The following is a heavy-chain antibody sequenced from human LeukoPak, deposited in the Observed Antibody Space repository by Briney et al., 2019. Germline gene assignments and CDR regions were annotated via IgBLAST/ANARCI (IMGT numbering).Heavy chain of an antibody. D-gene: IGHD1-20*01. V-gene: IGHV3-23*01. CDR1: GFTFSSYA. J-gene: IGHJ3*02. Sequence: GGSLRLSCAASGFTFSSYAMSWVRQAPGKGLEWVSAISGSGGSTYYADSVKGRFTISRDNSENTLYLQMNSLRAEDTAVYYCAKARSINWKEGAFDIWGQGTMVTVSS. CDR2: ISGSGGST. CDR3: AKARSINWKEGAFDI.